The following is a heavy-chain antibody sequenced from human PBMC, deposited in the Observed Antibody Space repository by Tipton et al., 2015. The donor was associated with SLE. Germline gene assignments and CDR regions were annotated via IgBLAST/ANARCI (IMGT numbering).Heavy chain of an antibody. D-gene: IGHD3-10*01. CDR3: ATARWGHGSDA. J-gene: IGHJ6*02. Sequence: SLRLSCAVSGFTFSDHYMDWVRQAPGKGLEWVGRSRNKGQRYTTEYAASVNGRFTVSRDDSQNSLYLQMNSLKIEDTAVYYCATARWGHGSDAWGQGTTVTVSS. V-gene: IGHV3-72*01. CDR1: GFTFSDHY. CDR2: SRNKGQRYTT.